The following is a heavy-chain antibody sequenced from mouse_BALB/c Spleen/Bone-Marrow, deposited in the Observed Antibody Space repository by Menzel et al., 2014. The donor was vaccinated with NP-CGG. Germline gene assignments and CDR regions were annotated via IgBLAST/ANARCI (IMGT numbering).Heavy chain of an antibody. J-gene: IGHJ2*01. V-gene: IGHV5-17*02. CDR1: GFTFSNFG. CDR3: ARSWGHFDY. Sequence: DVHLVESGGGLVQPGGSRKLSCAASGFTFSNFGMHWVCQAPEKGLEWVAYISSGSSTIYYADTVKGRFTISRDNSKNTLFLQVTSLKSEDTSMYYCARSWGHFDYWGQGTTLTVSS. CDR2: ISSGSSTI. D-gene: IGHD4-1*01.